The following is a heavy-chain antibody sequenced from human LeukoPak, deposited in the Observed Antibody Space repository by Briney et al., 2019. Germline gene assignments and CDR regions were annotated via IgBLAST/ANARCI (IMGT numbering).Heavy chain of an antibody. Sequence: PSETLSLTCAVYGGSFSGYYWSWIRQPPGKGLEWIGEINHSGSTNYNPSLKSRVTISVDTSKNQFSLKLSSVTAADTAIYFCARRHPYYYGSGTYSREDWGQGTLVTVSS. CDR1: GGSFSGYY. D-gene: IGHD3-10*01. V-gene: IGHV4-34*01. J-gene: IGHJ4*02. CDR2: INHSGST. CDR3: ARRHPYYYGSGTYSRED.